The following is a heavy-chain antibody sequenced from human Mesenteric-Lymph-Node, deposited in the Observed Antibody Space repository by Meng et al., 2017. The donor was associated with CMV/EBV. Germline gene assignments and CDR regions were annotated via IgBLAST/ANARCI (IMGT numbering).Heavy chain of an antibody. CDR3: ARGSSYDILTGYFDY. V-gene: IGHV4-34*01. J-gene: IGHJ4*02. Sequence: VQLPQWGTGLLKPLETLSVTCAVYGGSFSGYYWNWIRQSPEKGLEWIGEINHSGSTTYNPSFTSRIIISVDTSTNQISLNMSSVTAADTAVYYCARGSSYDILTGYFDYWGQGALVTVSS. CDR1: GGSFSGYY. D-gene: IGHD3-9*01. CDR2: INHSGST.